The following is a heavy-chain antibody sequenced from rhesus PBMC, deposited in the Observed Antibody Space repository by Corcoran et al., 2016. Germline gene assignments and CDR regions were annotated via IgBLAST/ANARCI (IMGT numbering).Heavy chain of an antibody. CDR3: ATFIAAGGYY. CDR1: GYTFTHYY. V-gene: IGHV1-111*02. D-gene: IGHD6-25*01. Sequence: EVQLVQSGAEVKKPGTSVKLSCTASGYTFTHYYLPWVRQAPGKGLEWMGRIDPEDGEAIHAQKFQDRVTITADTSTDTAYMELTSLRSEDTAVYYCATFIAAGGYYWGQGVLVTVSS. CDR2: IDPEDGEA. J-gene: IGHJ4*01.